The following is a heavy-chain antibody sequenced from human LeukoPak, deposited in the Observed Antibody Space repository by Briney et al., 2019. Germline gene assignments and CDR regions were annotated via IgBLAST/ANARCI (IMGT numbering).Heavy chain of an antibody. D-gene: IGHD1-26*01. V-gene: IGHV5-51*01. CDR1: GYSFTSYW. J-gene: IGHJ4*02. CDR3: SRRGQKGSGTYFDY. CDR2: IYPGDSDT. Sequence: GESLKISCKGSGYSFTSYWIGWVRQVPGKGLEWMGTIYPGDSDTRYSPSLQGQVTISADRSTNTAYLQWSSLRASDTAMYYCSRRGQKGSGTYFDYWGQGTLVTVSS.